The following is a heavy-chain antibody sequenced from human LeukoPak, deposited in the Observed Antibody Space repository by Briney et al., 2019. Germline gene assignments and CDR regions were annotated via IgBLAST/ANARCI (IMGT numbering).Heavy chain of an antibody. CDR2: INPNSGGT. CDR1: GYTFTGYY. V-gene: IGHV1-2*02. CDR3: ARDLGGSFDGSSY. D-gene: IGHD1-26*01. J-gene: IGHJ4*02. Sequence: ASVKVSCKASGYTFTGYYMHWVRQAPGQGLEWMGWINPNSGGTNYAQKFQGRVTMTRDTSISTAYMELSRLRSDDTAVYYCARDLGGSFDGSSYWGQGTLVTVSS.